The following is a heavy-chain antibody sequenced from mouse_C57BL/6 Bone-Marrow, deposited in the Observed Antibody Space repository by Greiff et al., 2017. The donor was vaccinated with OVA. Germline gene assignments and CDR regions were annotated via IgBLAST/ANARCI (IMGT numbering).Heavy chain of an antibody. CDR1: GFTFSDYY. V-gene: IGHV5-16*01. CDR3: ARAHYYGSSCSFDY. CDR2: INYDGSST. J-gene: IGHJ2*01. Sequence: EVMLVESEGGLVQPGSSMKLSCTASGFTFSDYYMAWVRQVPEKGLEWVANINYDGSSTYYLDSLKSRFIISRDNAKNILYLQMSSLTSEDTATYYCARAHYYGSSCSFDYWGQGTTLTVSS. D-gene: IGHD1-1*01.